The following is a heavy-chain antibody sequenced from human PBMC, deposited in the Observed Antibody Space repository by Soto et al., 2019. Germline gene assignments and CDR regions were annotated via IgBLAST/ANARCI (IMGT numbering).Heavy chain of an antibody. CDR1: GYTFTSYA. CDR3: AREAAAAGKGGY. Sequence: QVQLVQSGAEVKKPGASVKVSCKASGYTFTSYAMHWVRQAPGQRLEWMGWINAGNGNTKYSQKFQGRVTITRDTSASTAYMELSSLRSEDTAVYYCAREAAAAGKGGYWGQGTLVTVSS. J-gene: IGHJ4*02. V-gene: IGHV1-3*01. D-gene: IGHD6-13*01. CDR2: INAGNGNT.